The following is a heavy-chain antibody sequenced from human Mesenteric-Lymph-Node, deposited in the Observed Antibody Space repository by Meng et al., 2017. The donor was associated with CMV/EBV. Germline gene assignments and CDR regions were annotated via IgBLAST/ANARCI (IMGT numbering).Heavy chain of an antibody. CDR1: GGSISSYY. V-gene: IGHV4-59*01. CDR2: IYYSGST. CDR3: ARDAVGATATLWGHWYFDL. J-gene: IGHJ2*01. D-gene: IGHD1-26*01. Sequence: SETLSLTCTVSGGSISSYYWSWIRQPPGKGLEWIGYIYYSGSTNYNPSLKSRVTISVDTSKNQFSLKLSSVTAADTAVYYWARDAVGATATLWGHWYFDLWGRGALVTVSS.